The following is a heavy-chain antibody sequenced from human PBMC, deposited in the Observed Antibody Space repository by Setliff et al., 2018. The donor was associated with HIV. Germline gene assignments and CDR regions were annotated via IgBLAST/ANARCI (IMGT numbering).Heavy chain of an antibody. Sequence: GESLKISCAASGFTFSSFSMHWVRQAPGKGLEWVSYITSSGNTMDYADSVKGRFTISRDNAKNTLHLQMSGLRVDDTAVYYCARVGRGPYYFFDFWGQGTQVTVSS. CDR3: ARVGRGPYYFFDF. V-gene: IGHV3-48*04. J-gene: IGHJ4*02. D-gene: IGHD3-10*01. CDR2: ITSSGNTM. CDR1: GFTFSSFS.